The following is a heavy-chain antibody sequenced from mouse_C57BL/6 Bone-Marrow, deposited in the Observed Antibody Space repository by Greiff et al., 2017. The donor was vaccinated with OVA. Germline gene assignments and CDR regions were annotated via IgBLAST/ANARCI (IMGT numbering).Heavy chain of an antibody. D-gene: IGHD2-2*01. CDR1: GYAFTNYL. J-gene: IGHJ2*01. CDR2: INPGSGGT. V-gene: IGHV1-54*01. CDR3: AKKGGYPYYFDY. Sequence: QVQLQQSGAELVRPGTSVKVSCKASGYAFTNYLIEWVKQRPGQGLEWIGVINPGSGGTNYNEKFKGKATLTADKSSSTAYMQLSSLKSEDSAVYFCAKKGGYPYYFDYWGQGTTLTVSS.